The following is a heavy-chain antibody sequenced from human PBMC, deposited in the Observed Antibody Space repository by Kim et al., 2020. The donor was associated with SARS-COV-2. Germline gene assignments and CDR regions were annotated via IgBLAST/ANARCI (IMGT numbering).Heavy chain of an antibody. D-gene: IGHD3-3*01. V-gene: IGHV3-23*01. CDR1: GFTFSSYA. Sequence: GGSLRLSCAASGFTFSSYAMSWVRQAPGKGLEWVSAISGSGGSTYYADSVKGRFTISRDNSKNTLYLQMNSLRAEDTAVYYCAKAASAYNYTPPYYDFWSGSLYYFDYWGQGTLVTVSS. J-gene: IGHJ4*02. CDR2: ISGSGGST. CDR3: AKAASAYNYTPPYYDFWSGSLYYFDY.